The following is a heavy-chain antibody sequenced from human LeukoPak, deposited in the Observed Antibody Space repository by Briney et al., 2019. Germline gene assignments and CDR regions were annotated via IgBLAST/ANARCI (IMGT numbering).Heavy chain of an antibody. CDR1: GFTFSAYE. Sequence: GGSLRLSCAASGFTFSAYEMNWARQAPGKGLEWLSYISGSGDTIYYAESVKGRFTISRDNAKNSLYLQMSSLRAEDTAAYYCVSAYGGLLDYWGQGTLVTVSS. D-gene: IGHD3-16*01. CDR3: VSAYGGLLDY. CDR2: ISGSGDTI. J-gene: IGHJ4*02. V-gene: IGHV3-48*03.